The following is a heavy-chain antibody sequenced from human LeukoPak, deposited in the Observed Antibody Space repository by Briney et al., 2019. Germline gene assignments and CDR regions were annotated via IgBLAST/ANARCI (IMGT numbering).Heavy chain of an antibody. CDR1: GFTFSSYS. CDR3: ARDEAYSSSWYGY. J-gene: IGHJ4*02. CDR2: ISSSSSTI. V-gene: IGHV3-48*04. Sequence: VGSLRLSRAASGFTFSSYSMNWVRPAPGKGLEWVSYISSSSSTIYYADSVKGRFTISRDNAKNSLYLQMNSLRAEDTAVYYCARDEAYSSSWYGYWGQGTLVTVSS. D-gene: IGHD6-13*01.